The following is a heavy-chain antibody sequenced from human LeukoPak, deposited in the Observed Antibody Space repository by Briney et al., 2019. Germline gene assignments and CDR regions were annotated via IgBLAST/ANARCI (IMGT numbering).Heavy chain of an antibody. J-gene: IGHJ4*02. V-gene: IGHV3-30*04. CDR3: ARDSSGDYAVDY. CDR2: ISYDGGKN. D-gene: IGHD4-17*01. Sequence: GRSLRLSCAASGFTFSSHAIHWVRQAPGKGLEWVAFISYDGGKNYYADSVKGRFTISRDNSRNTLYLQMNSLRAEDTAVYYCARDSSGDYAVDYWGQGTLVSVSS. CDR1: GFTFSSHA.